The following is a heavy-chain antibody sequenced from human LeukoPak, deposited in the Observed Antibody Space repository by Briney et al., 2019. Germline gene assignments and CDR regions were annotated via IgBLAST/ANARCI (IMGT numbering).Heavy chain of an antibody. D-gene: IGHD1-26*01. Sequence: SQTLSLTCTVSGGSISSYYSSCIRQPPGERLWWIGHIYSGGRTNYNHSLKSRVNISVATSKNQFCLKLSSVTAADTAVYYCARDGTLRAYGMDVWGQGPTVTVPS. CDR3: ARDGTLRAYGMDV. J-gene: IGHJ6*02. CDR1: GGSISSYY. V-gene: IGHV4-59*01. CDR2: IYSGGRT.